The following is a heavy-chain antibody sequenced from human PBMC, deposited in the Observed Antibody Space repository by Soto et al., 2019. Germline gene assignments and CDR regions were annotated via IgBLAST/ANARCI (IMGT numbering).Heavy chain of an antibody. CDR3: ARDKPPALPQGGGDYYYYYYYYMDV. CDR2: IYYSGST. D-gene: IGHD2-21*02. CDR1: GGSISSYY. J-gene: IGHJ6*03. Sequence: SETLSLTCTVSGGSISSYYWSWIRQPPGKGLEWIGYIYYSGSTNYNPSLKSRVTISVDTSKNQFTLKLSSVTAADTAVYYCARDKPPALPQGGGDYYYYYYYYMDVWGKETTLTVSS. V-gene: IGHV4-59*01.